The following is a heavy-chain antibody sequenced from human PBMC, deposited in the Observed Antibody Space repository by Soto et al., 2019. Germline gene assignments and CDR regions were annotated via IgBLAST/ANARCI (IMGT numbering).Heavy chain of an antibody. V-gene: IGHV4-34*01. CDR2: INHSGST. CDR3: ARGQADGPY. Sequence: QVHLQQWGAGLLKPSETLSLTCAVYGGSFSGYYWSWIRQPPGKGLEWIGEINHSGSTNYNPSLKSRVTISLDTSKHQFPLKLSSVPAADPAVYYCARGQADGPYWGQGTLVTVSS. J-gene: IGHJ4*02. D-gene: IGHD6-25*01. CDR1: GGSFSGYY.